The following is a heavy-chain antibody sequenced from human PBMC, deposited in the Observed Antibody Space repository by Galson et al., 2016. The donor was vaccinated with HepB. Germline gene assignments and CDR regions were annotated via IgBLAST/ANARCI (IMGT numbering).Heavy chain of an antibody. CDR3: ARVQTFYDYIWGTSRPRYFDY. D-gene: IGHD3-16*02. CDR1: GFAVRSNF. J-gene: IGHJ4*02. V-gene: IGHV3-53*01. CDR2: IYSGCST. Sequence: SLRLSCAVSGFAVRSNFMAWVRQAPGKGQEWVSLIYSGCSTYYADSVRGRFTISRDISKNTLFLEMLSLRAEDTAVYYCARVQTFYDYIWGTSRPRYFDYWGQGTLVTVSS.